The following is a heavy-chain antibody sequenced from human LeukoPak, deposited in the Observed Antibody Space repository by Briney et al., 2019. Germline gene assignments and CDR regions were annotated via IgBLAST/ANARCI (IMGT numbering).Heavy chain of an antibody. CDR3: AREDYSGGNNWFDF. CDR1: GGSINSYY. CDR2: IFYSGST. D-gene: IGHD4-11*01. V-gene: IGHV4-59*01. J-gene: IGHJ5*01. Sequence: KSSETLSLTCTVSGGSINSYYWSWIRQPPGKGLEWIGSIFYSGSTNYNPSLKSRVIISVDTSKNQFSLKLSSVTAADTAVYYCAREDYSGGNNWFDFWGQGTLVTVSS.